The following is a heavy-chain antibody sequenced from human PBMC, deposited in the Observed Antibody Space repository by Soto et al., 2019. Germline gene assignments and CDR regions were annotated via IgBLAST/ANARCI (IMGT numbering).Heavy chain of an antibody. CDR2: ISYDGSNK. D-gene: IGHD3-10*01. CDR3: ANLMVRGVQSDY. J-gene: IGHJ4*02. V-gene: IGHV3-30*18. CDR1: GFTFSSYG. Sequence: GGSLRLSCAASGFTFSSYGMHWVRQAPGKGLEWVAVISYDGSNKYYADSVKGRFTISRDNSKNTLYLQMNSLRAEDTAVYYCANLMVRGVQSDYWGQGTLVTVSS.